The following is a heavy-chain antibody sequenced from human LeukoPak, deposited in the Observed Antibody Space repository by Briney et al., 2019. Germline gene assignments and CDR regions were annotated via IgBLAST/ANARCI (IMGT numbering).Heavy chain of an antibody. Sequence: PSETLSLTCAVSGGSIGSSNWWSWVRPPPGKGLEWIGEIYHSGSTNYNPSLKSRVTISVDKSKNQFSLKLSSVTAADTAVYYCARAPGYCSGGSCYLYYFDYWGQGTLVTVSS. CDR1: GGSIGSSNW. V-gene: IGHV4-4*02. D-gene: IGHD2-15*01. J-gene: IGHJ4*02. CDR3: ARAPGYCSGGSCYLYYFDY. CDR2: IYHSGST.